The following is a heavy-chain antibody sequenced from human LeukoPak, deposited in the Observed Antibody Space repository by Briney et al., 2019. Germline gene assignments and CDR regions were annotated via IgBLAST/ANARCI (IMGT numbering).Heavy chain of an antibody. CDR1: GGSISSYY. J-gene: IGHJ4*02. CDR2: IYYSGST. V-gene: IGHV4-59*01. D-gene: IGHD3-10*01. CDR3: ARGRAHGADY. Sequence: SETLSLTCTVSGGSISSYYWSWIRQPPGKRLEWIGYIYYSGSTNYNPSLKSRVTISVDTSKNQFSLKLSSVTAADTAVYYCARGRAHGADYWGQGTLVTVSS.